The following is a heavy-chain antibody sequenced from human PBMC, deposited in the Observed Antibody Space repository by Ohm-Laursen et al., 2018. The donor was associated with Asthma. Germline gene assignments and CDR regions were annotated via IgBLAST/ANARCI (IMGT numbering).Heavy chain of an antibody. Sequence: SLRLSCSASGFTFSSYWMSWVRQAPGKGLEWVANIKQDGSEKYYADSVKGRFTISRDNAKNSLYLQMNSLRAEDTAVYYCARAEYYYDSSGYCWGQGTLVTVSS. CDR3: ARAEYYYDSSGYC. J-gene: IGHJ4*02. V-gene: IGHV3-7*05. D-gene: IGHD3-22*01. CDR2: IKQDGSEK. CDR1: GFTFSSYW.